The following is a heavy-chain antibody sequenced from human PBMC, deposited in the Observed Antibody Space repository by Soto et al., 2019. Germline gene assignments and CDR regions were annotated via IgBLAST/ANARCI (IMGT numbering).Heavy chain of an antibody. CDR2: IYYRGST. CDR1: GGSISSHY. Sequence: TLSLTCTVSGGSISSHYWSWVRQAPGKGLEWIGHIYYRGSTNYNPSLRSRSTISVDTSXXXFXXXLXSXXTAXTAVYYCARGVDGYTDNDGLDIWGQGTMVTVSS. D-gene: IGHD5-12*01. J-gene: IGHJ3*02. CDR3: ARGVDGYTDNDGLDI. V-gene: IGHV4-59*11.